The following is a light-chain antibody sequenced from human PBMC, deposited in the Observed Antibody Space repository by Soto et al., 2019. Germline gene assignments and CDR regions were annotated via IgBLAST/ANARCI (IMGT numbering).Light chain of an antibody. CDR1: QSVSSN. J-gene: IGKJ5*01. CDR3: QQYYSYPLIT. V-gene: IGKV3-15*01. CDR2: GAS. Sequence: EIVMTQSPATLSVSPGERATLSCRASQSVSSNLAWYQQKPGQAPRLLIYGASTRATGIPARFSGSGSGTDFTLTISCLQSEDFATYYCQQYYSYPLITFGQGTRLEIK.